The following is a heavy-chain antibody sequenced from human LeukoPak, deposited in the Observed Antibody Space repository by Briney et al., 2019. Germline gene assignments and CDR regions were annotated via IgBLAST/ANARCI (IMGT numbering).Heavy chain of an antibody. J-gene: IGHJ4*02. D-gene: IGHD5-12*01. Sequence: GGSLRLSCAVSGFTVSRNYMSWVRQAPGKGLEWVSVIYSGGSTDYADSVKGRFTISRDNSKNTLYLQMNSLRAEDTAVYYCAKEGITAWIPGWANYWGQGTLVTVSS. CDR2: IYSGGST. CDR3: AKEGITAWIPGWANY. CDR1: GFTVSRNY. V-gene: IGHV3-53*01.